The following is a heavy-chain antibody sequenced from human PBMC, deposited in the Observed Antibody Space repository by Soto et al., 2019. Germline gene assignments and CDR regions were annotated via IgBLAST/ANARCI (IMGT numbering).Heavy chain of an antibody. CDR1: GYTFTAYG. Sequence: ASVKVSCKTSGYTFTAYGLAWLRQAPGQRPEWMGWVSTNNADTNYAQKFQGRVSMTSDRSTTTTYTELRSLRSDDTAIYYCATELSNDSSAYYSFAYWGQGTLVTVYS. CDR3: ATELSNDSSAYYSFAY. CDR2: VSTNNADT. D-gene: IGHD3-22*01. V-gene: IGHV1-18*01. J-gene: IGHJ4*02.